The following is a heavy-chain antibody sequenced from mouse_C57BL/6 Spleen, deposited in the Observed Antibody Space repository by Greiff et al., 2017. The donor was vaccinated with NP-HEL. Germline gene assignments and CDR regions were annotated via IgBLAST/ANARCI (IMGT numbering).Heavy chain of an antibody. D-gene: IGHD1-1*01. V-gene: IGHV1-69*01. CDR1: GYTFTSYW. Sequence: QVQLQQPGAELVMPGASVKLSCKASGYTFTSYWMHWVKQRPGQGLEWIGEIDPSDSYTNYNQKFKGKSTLTVDKSSSTAYMQLSSLTSEDSAVYYCARVEGSSYSYYYAMDYWGQGTSVTVSS. CDR2: IDPSDSYT. J-gene: IGHJ4*01. CDR3: ARVEGSSYSYYYAMDY.